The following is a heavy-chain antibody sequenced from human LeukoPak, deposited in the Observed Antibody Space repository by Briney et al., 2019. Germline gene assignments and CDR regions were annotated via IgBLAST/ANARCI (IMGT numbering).Heavy chain of an antibody. D-gene: IGHD3-10*01. J-gene: IGHJ5*02. CDR1: GYTFTGYY. V-gene: IGHV1-2*02. CDR3: ARGTSITMVRSNEYWFDP. Sequence: ASVKVSCKASGYTFTGYYMHWVRQAPGQGLEWMGWINPNSGGTNYAQKFQGRVTMTRDTSIGTAYMELSRLRSDDTAVYYCARGTSITMVRSNEYWFDPWGQGTLVTVSS. CDR2: INPNSGGT.